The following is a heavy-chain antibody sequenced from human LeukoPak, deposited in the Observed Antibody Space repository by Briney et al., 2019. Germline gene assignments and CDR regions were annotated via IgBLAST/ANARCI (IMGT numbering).Heavy chain of an antibody. CDR3: ARHLTIAAAGTFDY. CDR2: IFYSGGT. CDR1: GGSISNYY. J-gene: IGHJ4*02. D-gene: IGHD6-13*01. Sequence: PSETLSLTCTVSGGSISNYYWSWIRQPPGKGLEWIGYIFYSGGTNYNPSLKSRVTISVDTSKNQFSLRLHSVTAADTAVYYCARHLTIAAAGTFDYWGQGTLVTVSS. V-gene: IGHV4-59*08.